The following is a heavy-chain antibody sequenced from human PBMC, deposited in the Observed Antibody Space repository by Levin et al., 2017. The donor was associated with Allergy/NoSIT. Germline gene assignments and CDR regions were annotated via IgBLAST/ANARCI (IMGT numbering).Heavy chain of an antibody. V-gene: IGHV1-69*02. Sequence: SVKVSCKASGGTFSSYTISWVRQAPGQGLEWMGRIIPILGIANYAQKFQGRVTITADKSTSTAYMELSSLRSEDTAVYYCATLSSGSYYNPNLEYYYYYMDVWGKGTTVTVSS. CDR1: GGTFSSYT. CDR2: IIPILGIA. J-gene: IGHJ6*03. CDR3: ATLSSGSYYNPNLEYYYYYMDV. D-gene: IGHD3-10*01.